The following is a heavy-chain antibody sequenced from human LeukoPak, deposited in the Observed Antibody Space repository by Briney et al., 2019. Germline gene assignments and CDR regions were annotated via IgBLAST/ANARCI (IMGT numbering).Heavy chain of an antibody. CDR3: TRHIPYYDILTGYYNGNAFDI. D-gene: IGHD3-9*01. Sequence: PGGSLRLSCAASGFTFSSYWMHWVRQASGKGLEWVGHIRSKANSYATAYAASVKGRFTISRDDSKNTAYLQMNSLKTEDTAVYYCTRHIPYYDILTGYYNGNAFDIWGQGTMVTVSS. J-gene: IGHJ3*02. CDR1: GFTFSSYW. V-gene: IGHV3-73*01. CDR2: IRSKANSYAT.